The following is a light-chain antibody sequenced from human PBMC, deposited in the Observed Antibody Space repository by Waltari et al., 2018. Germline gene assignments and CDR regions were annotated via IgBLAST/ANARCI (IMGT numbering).Light chain of an antibody. Sequence: DIVMTQSPDSLAVSLVERATIKCKSSQNLLYSANSNNYLACYQQKPGQPPKLLIYWASSRETGVPDRFSGSGSGTDFTLTISSLQAEDVAVYYCQQHYSSPYTFGQGTKLEI. J-gene: IGKJ2*01. V-gene: IGKV4-1*01. CDR3: QQHYSSPYT. CDR1: QNLLYSANSNNY. CDR2: WAS.